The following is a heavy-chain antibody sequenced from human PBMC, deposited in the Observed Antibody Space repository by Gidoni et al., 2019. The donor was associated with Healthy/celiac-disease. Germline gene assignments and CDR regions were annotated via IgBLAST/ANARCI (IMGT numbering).Heavy chain of an antibody. J-gene: IGHJ4*02. D-gene: IGHD5-18*01. V-gene: IGHV4-34*01. CDR2: INHSGST. Sequence: QVQLQQWGAGLLKPSETLSLTCAVYGGSFSGYYWSWIRQPPGKGLEWIGEINHSGSTNYNPSLKSRVTISVDTSKNQFSLKLSSVTAADTAVYYCARVQHLQLWLRGAFDYWGQGTLVTVSS. CDR1: GGSFSGYY. CDR3: ARVQHLQLWLRGAFDY.